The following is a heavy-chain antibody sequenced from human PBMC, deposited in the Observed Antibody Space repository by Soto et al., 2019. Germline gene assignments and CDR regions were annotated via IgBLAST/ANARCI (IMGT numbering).Heavy chain of an antibody. J-gene: IGHJ4*02. V-gene: IGHV3-21*01. CDR2: ISSSSSYI. D-gene: IGHD5-18*01. CDR3: ARETVYSYGGVDY. CDR1: GFSFSSYS. Sequence: EVQLVESGGGLVKPGVSLRLSCAASGFSFSSYSMNWVRQAPGKGLEWVSSISSSSSYIYYAASVKGRFTISRDNAKNSLYLQMKSLRAEDTAVYYCARETVYSYGGVDYWGQGTLVTVSS.